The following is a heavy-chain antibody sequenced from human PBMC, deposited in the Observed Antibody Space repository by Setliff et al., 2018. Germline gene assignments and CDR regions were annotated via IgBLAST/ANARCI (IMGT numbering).Heavy chain of an antibody. CDR3: ASRAGYSGYDWPSPDDY. CDR1: GFTFTSSA. V-gene: IGHV1-58*01. Sequence: GASVKVSCKASGFTFTSSAVQWVRQARGQRLEWIGWIVVGSGNTNYAQKFQERVTITRDMSTSTAYMELSSLRSEDTAVYYCASRAGYSGYDWPSPDDYWGQGTLVTVSS. D-gene: IGHD5-12*01. J-gene: IGHJ4*02. CDR2: IVVGSGNT.